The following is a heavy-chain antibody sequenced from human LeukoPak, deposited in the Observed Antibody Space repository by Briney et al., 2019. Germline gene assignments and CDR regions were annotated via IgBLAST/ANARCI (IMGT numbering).Heavy chain of an antibody. D-gene: IGHD3-22*01. CDR3: AKAPPDYDSSGYYSPQSYYFDY. Sequence: GSLRLSCAASGFTFSSYGMSWVRQAPGKGLEWVSAISGSGGSTYYADSVKGRFTISRDNSKNTLYLQMNSLRAEDTAVYYCAKAPPDYDSSGYYSPQSYYFDYWGQGTLVTVSS. J-gene: IGHJ4*02. CDR2: ISGSGGST. CDR1: GFTFSSYG. V-gene: IGHV3-23*01.